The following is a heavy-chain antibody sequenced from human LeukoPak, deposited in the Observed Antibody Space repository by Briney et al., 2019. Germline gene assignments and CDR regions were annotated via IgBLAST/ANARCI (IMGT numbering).Heavy chain of an antibody. Sequence: SETLSLTCTVSGGSISRNYWSWIRQSPGKGLEWIGYVYDSGSTNYNPSLKSRVTISVDTSKNQFSLKLSSVTTADTAVYYCARIDTVVLPSTMFDYWGQGTLVTVSS. CDR1: GGSISRNY. V-gene: IGHV4-59*01. D-gene: IGHD2-2*01. J-gene: IGHJ4*02. CDR2: VYDSGST. CDR3: ARIDTVVLPSTMFDY.